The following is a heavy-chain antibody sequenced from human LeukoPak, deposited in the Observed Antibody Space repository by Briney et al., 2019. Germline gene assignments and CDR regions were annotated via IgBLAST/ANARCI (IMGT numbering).Heavy chain of an antibody. D-gene: IGHD3-3*01. CDR1: GYSISSGYY. CDR3: ARTGSFLEWLYSFDY. CDR2: IYHSGST. Sequence: SETLSLTCAVSGYSISSGYYCGWIRQPPGKGLEWIGSIYHSGSTYYNPSLKSRVTISVDTSKNQFSLKLSSVTAADTAVYYCARTGSFLEWLYSFDYWGQGTLVTVSS. J-gene: IGHJ4*02. V-gene: IGHV4-38-2*01.